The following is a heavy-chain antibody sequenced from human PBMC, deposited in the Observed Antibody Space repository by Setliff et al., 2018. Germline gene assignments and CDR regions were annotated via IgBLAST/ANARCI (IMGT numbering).Heavy chain of an antibody. J-gene: IGHJ6*02. V-gene: IGHV4-61*09. CDR2: IYTGGTT. CDR3: ARDLGGWSGYPDYGMDV. Sequence: SETLSLTCTVSGGSISSGTYYWSYWTWIRQPAGKGLEWIGHIYTGGTTHYNPSLKSRVTISVDTSKNQFSLKLSSVTAADTAVYYCARDLGGWSGYPDYGMDVWGQGTTVTVSS. D-gene: IGHD3-3*01. CDR1: GGSISSGTYY.